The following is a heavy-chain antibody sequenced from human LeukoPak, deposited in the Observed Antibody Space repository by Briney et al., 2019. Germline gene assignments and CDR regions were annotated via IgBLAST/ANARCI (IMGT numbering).Heavy chain of an antibody. Sequence: PGGCLRLSCAASIFTLSNYGVRWVRQARWKGLEWVSYINSRSSTIYYADSVRGRFTISRDNAKNSLYLQMNSLKAEDTAIYYCAREVGTPQAFDIWGQGTMVTVSS. V-gene: IGHV3-48*01. CDR3: AREVGTPQAFDI. D-gene: IGHD1-26*01. CDR1: IFTLSNYG. J-gene: IGHJ3*02. CDR2: INSRSSTI.